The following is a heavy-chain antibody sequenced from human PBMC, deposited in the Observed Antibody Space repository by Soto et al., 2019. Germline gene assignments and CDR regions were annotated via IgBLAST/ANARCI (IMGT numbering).Heavy chain of an antibody. CDR3: ARQRTTVVTQAYFDH. J-gene: IGHJ4*02. Sequence: SETLSLTCAVYGGSFSGYYWSWIRQPPGKGLEWIGEINHSGSTNYNPSLKSRVTISVDTSKNQFSLTLNSVTAADAAVYYCARQRTTVVTQAYFDHWGQGTLVTVSS. D-gene: IGHD4-17*01. CDR2: INHSGST. CDR1: GGSFSGYY. V-gene: IGHV4-34*01.